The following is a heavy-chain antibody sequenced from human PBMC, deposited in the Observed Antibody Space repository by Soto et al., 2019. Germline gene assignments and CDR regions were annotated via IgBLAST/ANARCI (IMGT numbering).Heavy chain of an antibody. V-gene: IGHV3-33*01. CDR1: GFTFSSYG. Sequence: PGGSLRLSCAASGFTFSSYGMHWVRQAPGKGLEWVAIIWYDGSNKYYADSVKGRFTISRDNSKNTLYLQMNSLRAEDTAVYYCARENIVVVPAGMGEYYGMDVWGQGTTVTVSS. CDR2: IWYDGSNK. J-gene: IGHJ6*02. CDR3: ARENIVVVPAGMGEYYGMDV. D-gene: IGHD2-2*01.